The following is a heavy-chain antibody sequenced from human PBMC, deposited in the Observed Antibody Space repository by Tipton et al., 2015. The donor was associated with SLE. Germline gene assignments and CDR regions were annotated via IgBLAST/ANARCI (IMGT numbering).Heavy chain of an antibody. CDR1: GFAFSNYG. Sequence: QLVQSGGGVVQPGRSLRLSCAASGFAFSNYGMHWVRQAPGKGLEWVAVIWYDGSDKKYADSVKGRFTTSRDNSKNTLYLQVNSLRVEDTALYYCARDMGRDGFDIWGQGTMVTVSS. V-gene: IGHV3-33*08. J-gene: IGHJ3*02. CDR3: ARDMGRDGFDI. D-gene: IGHD3-10*01. CDR2: IWYDGSDK.